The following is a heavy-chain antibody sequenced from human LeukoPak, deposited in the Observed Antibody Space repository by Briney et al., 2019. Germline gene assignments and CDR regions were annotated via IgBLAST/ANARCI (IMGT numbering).Heavy chain of an antibody. J-gene: IGHJ4*02. CDR2: IYYSGST. CDR1: GGSISSSSYY. D-gene: IGHD1-1*01. V-gene: IGHV4-39*01. CDR3: ARHVVLERRWGPVDY. Sequence: SETLSLTCTVSGGSISSSSYYWGWIRQPPGKGLEWIGCIYYSGSTYYNPSLKSRVTISVDTSKNQFSLKLSSVTAADTAVYYCARHVVLERRWGPVDYWGQGTLVTVSS.